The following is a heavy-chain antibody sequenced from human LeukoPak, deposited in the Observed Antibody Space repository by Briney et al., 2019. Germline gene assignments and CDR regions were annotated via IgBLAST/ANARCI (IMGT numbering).Heavy chain of an antibody. CDR3: ARIGIRGFWSGLHAFDI. J-gene: IGHJ3*02. CDR2: IREDGSEK. D-gene: IGHD3-3*01. Sequence: PGWSLRLSCAASGFTLSSYWMSWVRQAPGKGLEGVADIREDGSEKYYVDSVKGRFTISRDNAKNSLYLQMNRLRAEDTAVYYCARIGIRGFWSGLHAFDIWGQGTMVTVSS. V-gene: IGHV3-7*01. CDR1: GFTLSSYW.